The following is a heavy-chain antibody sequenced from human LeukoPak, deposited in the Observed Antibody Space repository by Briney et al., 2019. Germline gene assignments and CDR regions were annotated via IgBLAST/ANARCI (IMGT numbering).Heavy chain of an antibody. V-gene: IGHV1-3*03. CDR1: GYTFTSYA. CDR3: ARGKEYSSIFDP. CDR2: INAGNGNT. Sequence: ASVKVSCKASGYTFTSYAMHWVRQAPGQRLEWMGWINAGNGNTKYSQEFQGRVTITRDTSASTAYMGLSSLRSEDMAVYYCARGKEYSSIFDPWGQGTLVTVSS. J-gene: IGHJ5*02. D-gene: IGHD6-6*01.